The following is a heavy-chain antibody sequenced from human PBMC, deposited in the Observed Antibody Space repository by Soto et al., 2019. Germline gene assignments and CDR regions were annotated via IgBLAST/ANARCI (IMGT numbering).Heavy chain of an antibody. Sequence: QVQLVESGGGVVQPGRSLRLSCAVSGFTLSNYAMHGVRQAPGKGLELVAVISKDGSNNYYGDFVTGRFTISRDSSKNTLYLKMNSMREEDTAVYYCAKETGPQGVFDYCGQGNLVTVSA. CDR2: ISKDGSNN. V-gene: IGHV3-30*18. CDR1: GFTLSNYA. D-gene: IGHD3-9*01. CDR3: AKETGPQGVFDY. J-gene: IGHJ4*02.